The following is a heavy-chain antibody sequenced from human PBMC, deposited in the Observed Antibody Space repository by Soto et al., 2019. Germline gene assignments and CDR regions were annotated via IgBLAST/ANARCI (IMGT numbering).Heavy chain of an antibody. V-gene: IGHV1-69*06. J-gene: IGHJ6*02. Sequence: SVKVSCKASGGTFSSYAISWVRQAPGQGLEWMGGIIPIFGTANYAQKFQGGVTITADKSTSTAYMELSSLRSEDTAVYYCARDKNKNYDFWSGYRIVVWCLGTTVTVS. CDR3: ARDKNKNYDFWSGYRIVV. D-gene: IGHD3-3*01. CDR2: IIPIFGTA. CDR1: GGTFSSYA.